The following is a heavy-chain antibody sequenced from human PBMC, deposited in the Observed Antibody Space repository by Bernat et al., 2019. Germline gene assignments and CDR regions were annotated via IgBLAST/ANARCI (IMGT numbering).Heavy chain of an antibody. CDR3: ARNLAAAGPAGFDY. Sequence: EVQLVESGGGLVQPGGSLRLSCAASGFTFSSYEMNWVRQAPGKGLEWVSYISSSGSTIYYADAVKGRFTISRENAKNSLYLQMNSLRAEDTAVYYCARNLAAAGPAGFDYWGQGTLVTVSS. V-gene: IGHV3-48*03. D-gene: IGHD6-13*01. J-gene: IGHJ4*02. CDR1: GFTFSSYE. CDR2: ISSSGSTI.